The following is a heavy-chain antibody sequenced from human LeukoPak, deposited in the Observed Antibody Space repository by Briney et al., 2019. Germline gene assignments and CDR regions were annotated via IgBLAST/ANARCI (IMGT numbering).Heavy chain of an antibody. Sequence: ASVKVSCKASGYSFTSYYTHWVRQAPGQGLEWMGIINPSGGSTTYAQKFQGRVTMTRDTSTSTVYMELSSLRSEDTAVYYCATGLFSIAAAGYDYWGQGTLVTASS. CDR2: INPSGGST. CDR3: ATGLFSIAAAGYDY. V-gene: IGHV1-46*01. CDR1: GYSFTSYY. J-gene: IGHJ4*02. D-gene: IGHD6-13*01.